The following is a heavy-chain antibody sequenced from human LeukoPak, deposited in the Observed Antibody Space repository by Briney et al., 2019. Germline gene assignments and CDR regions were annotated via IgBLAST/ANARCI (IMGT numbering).Heavy chain of an antibody. CDR2: IYYSGST. Sequence: SETLSLTCTVSGGSISSYYWSRIRQPPGKGLEWIGYIYYSGSTNYNPSLKSRVTISVDTSKNQFSLKLSSVTAADTAVYYCATGDSSKFDYWGQGTLVTVSS. CDR1: GGSISSYY. V-gene: IGHV4-59*01. D-gene: IGHD3-22*01. J-gene: IGHJ4*02. CDR3: ATGDSSKFDY.